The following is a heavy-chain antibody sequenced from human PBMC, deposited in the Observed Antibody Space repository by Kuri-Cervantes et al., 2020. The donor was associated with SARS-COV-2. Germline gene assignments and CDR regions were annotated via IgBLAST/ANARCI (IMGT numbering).Heavy chain of an antibody. Sequence: GGSLRLSCAASGFTFSSYSMHWVRQAPGKGLVWVSRINSDGSTTNYADSVKGRFTISRDNAKNMLYLQMNSLRAEDTAVYYCAKHCTGGYYGMDVWGQGTTVTVSS. CDR2: INSDGSTT. V-gene: IGHV3-74*01. D-gene: IGHD1-14*01. CDR3: AKHCTGGYYGMDV. J-gene: IGHJ6*02. CDR1: GFTFSSYS.